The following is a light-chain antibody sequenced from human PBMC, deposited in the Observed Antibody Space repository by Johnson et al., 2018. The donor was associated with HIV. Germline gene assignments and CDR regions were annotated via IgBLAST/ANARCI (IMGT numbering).Light chain of an antibody. CDR2: DNN. Sequence: QSVLTQPPSVSAAPGQKVTISCSGSSSNIGNNYVSWYQQLPGTAPKLLIYDNNKRPSGIPDRFSGSKSGTSATLGITGLQTGDEAEYHCGSWDASLSPLDVCEAGTTFSVL. V-gene: IGLV1-51*01. CDR3: GSWDASLSPLDV. J-gene: IGLJ1*01. CDR1: SSNIGNNY.